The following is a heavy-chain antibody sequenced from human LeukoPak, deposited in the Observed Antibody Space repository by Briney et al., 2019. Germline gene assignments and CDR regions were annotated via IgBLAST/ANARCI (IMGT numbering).Heavy chain of an antibody. D-gene: IGHD5-12*01. V-gene: IGHV1-18*01. J-gene: IGHJ5*02. CDR2: ISAYNGNT. CDR1: GYTFTSYG. CDR3: ANSPSGLGLFDP. Sequence: ASVEVSCKASGYTFTSYGISWVRQAPGQGLEWMGWISAYNGNTNYAQKLQGRVTMTTDTSTSTAYMELRSLRSDDTAVYYCANSPSGLGLFDPWGQGTLVTVSS.